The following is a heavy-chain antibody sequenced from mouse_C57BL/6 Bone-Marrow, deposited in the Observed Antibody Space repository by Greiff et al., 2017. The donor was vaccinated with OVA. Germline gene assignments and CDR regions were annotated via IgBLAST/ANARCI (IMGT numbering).Heavy chain of an antibody. Sequence: EVQLVESGGGLVKPGGSLKLSCAASGFTFSDYGMHWVRQAPEKGLEWVAYISSGSSTIYYADTVKGRFTISRDNAKNTLFLQMTSLRSEDTAMYYCASHGFYYFDYWGQGTTLTVSS. J-gene: IGHJ2*01. V-gene: IGHV5-17*01. CDR1: GFTFSDYG. D-gene: IGHD2-2*01. CDR2: ISSGSSTI. CDR3: ASHGFYYFDY.